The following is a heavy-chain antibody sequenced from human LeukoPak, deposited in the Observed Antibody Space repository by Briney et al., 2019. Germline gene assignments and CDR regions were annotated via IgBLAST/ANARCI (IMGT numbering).Heavy chain of an antibody. CDR1: GFTFSNAW. Sequence: GGSLRLSCAASGFTFSNAWMNWVRQAPGKGLEWVSVIYSGGSTNYADSIKGRFTISRDNSKNTLFLQMNSLRAEDTAVYYCARGDSSGYSKVFDCWGQGTLVTVSS. CDR2: IYSGGST. V-gene: IGHV3-53*01. D-gene: IGHD3-22*01. CDR3: ARGDSSGYSKVFDC. J-gene: IGHJ4*02.